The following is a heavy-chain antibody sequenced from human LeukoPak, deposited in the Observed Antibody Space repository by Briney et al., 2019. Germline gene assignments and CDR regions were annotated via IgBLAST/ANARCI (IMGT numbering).Heavy chain of an antibody. CDR3: ARGHLGYSSGSDN. V-gene: IGHV1-46*01. CDR1: GYTFTSYY. J-gene: IGHJ4*02. CDR2: INPSGGST. Sequence: ASVKVSCKASGYTFTSYYMHWVRQAPGQGLEWMGIINPSGGSTSYAQKFQGRVTMTIDTSTSTAYMELRSLRSDDTAVYYCARGHLGYSSGSDNWGQGTLVTVSS. D-gene: IGHD6-19*01.